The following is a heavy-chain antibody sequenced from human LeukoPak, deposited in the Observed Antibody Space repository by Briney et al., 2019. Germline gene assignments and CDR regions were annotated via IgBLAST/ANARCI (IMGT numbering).Heavy chain of an antibody. V-gene: IGHV3-30-3*01. CDR1: GFTFRNYV. Sequence: GGSLGLSCAASGFTFRNYVIHWVRQAPGKGLEWVAVTSSDLNVKLYADSVKGRFTISRDNSRSTLYLQTNSLRPEDTAIYYCAREGYYGSGSPPSLYFDYWGQGTLVTVSS. J-gene: IGHJ4*02. CDR2: TSSDLNVK. CDR3: AREGYYGSGSPPSLYFDY. D-gene: IGHD3-10*01.